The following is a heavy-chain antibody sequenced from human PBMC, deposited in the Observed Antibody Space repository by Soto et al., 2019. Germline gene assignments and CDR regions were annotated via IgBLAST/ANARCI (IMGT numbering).Heavy chain of an antibody. Sequence: PSETLSLTCTVSGGSISSGDYYWSWIRQPPGKGLEWIGYIYYSGSTYYNPSLKSRVTISVDTSKNQFSLKLSSVTAADTAVYYCARDGYYYDSSGYLTRSAFDIWGQGTMVTVSS. D-gene: IGHD3-22*01. V-gene: IGHV4-30-4*01. CDR1: GGSISSGDYY. J-gene: IGHJ3*02. CDR2: IYYSGST. CDR3: ARDGYYYDSSGYLTRSAFDI.